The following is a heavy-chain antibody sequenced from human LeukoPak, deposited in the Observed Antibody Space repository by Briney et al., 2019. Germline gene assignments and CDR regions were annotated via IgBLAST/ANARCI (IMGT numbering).Heavy chain of an antibody. V-gene: IGHV1-2*06. CDR2: INPNRGGT. J-gene: IGHJ6*03. Sequence: ASVKVSCKASGYTFTGYYMHWVRQAPGQGLEWMGRINPNRGGTNYAQEFHDRVTMHRDTSLRTAYVALSRLSSDDTAVYYCARDEGQLRNYDYYYYLDVWGKGTTVTVSS. D-gene: IGHD6-6*01. CDR1: GYTFTGYY. CDR3: ARDEGQLRNYDYYYYLDV.